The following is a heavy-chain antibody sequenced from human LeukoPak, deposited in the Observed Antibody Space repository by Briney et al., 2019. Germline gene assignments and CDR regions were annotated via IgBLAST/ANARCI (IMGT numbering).Heavy chain of an antibody. CDR1: GYTFTSYD. CDR3: ARIGSGWLISYYYYYMDV. Sequence: EASVKVSCKASGYTFTSYDINWVRQATGQGLEWMGWMNPNSGNTGYAQKFQGRVTMTRNTSISTAYMELSSLRSEDTAVYYCARIGSGWLISYYYYYMDVWGKGTTVTISS. J-gene: IGHJ6*03. CDR2: MNPNSGNT. D-gene: IGHD6-19*01. V-gene: IGHV1-8*01.